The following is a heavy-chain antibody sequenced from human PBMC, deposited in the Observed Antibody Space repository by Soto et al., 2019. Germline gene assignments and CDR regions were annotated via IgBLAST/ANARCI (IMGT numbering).Heavy chain of an antibody. D-gene: IGHD2-15*01. CDR1: GFTFSSYA. CDR3: AKDNVVVVVAATGSDY. CDR2: ISGSGGST. Sequence: GGSLRLSCAASGFTFSSYAMSWVRQAPGKGLEWVSAISGSGGSTYYADSVKGRFTISRDNSKNTLYLQMNSLRAEDTAVYYCAKDNVVVVVAATGSDYWGQGTLVTVSS. V-gene: IGHV3-23*01. J-gene: IGHJ4*02.